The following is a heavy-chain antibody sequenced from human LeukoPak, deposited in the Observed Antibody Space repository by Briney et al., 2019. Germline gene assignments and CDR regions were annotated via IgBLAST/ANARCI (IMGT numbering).Heavy chain of an antibody. CDR2: ICGSGGCT. D-gene: IGHD6-19*01. J-gene: IGHJ4*02. CDR1: GFTFNPYA. V-gene: IGHV3-23*01. CDR3: AKTTVGYSSGRYPGWPADC. Sequence: GGSLRLSCAASGFTFNPYAIYWVRQAPGKGLGWVSGICGSGGCTYYADSVKGRFTISRDNSKNTVYLQMNSLTADDTAIYYCAKTTVGYSSGRYPGWPADCWGQGTLVTVSS.